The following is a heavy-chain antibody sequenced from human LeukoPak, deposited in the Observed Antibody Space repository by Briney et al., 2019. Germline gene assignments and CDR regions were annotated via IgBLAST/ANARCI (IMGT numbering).Heavy chain of an antibody. J-gene: IGHJ4*02. V-gene: IGHV4-39*07. CDR3: ARHMGYGGNPFDY. CDR2: IYYSGST. Sequence: SETLSLTCAVSGGSISSSSLYWGWIRQPPGKGLEWIGSIYYSGSTSYNPSLKSRVTISGDTSKSQLSLKLTSVTAADTAVYYCARHMGYGGNPFDYWGQGTLVTGSS. D-gene: IGHD4-23*01. CDR1: GGSISSSSLY.